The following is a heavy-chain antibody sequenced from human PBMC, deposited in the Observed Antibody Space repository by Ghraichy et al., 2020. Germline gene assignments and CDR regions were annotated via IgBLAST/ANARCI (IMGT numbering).Heavy chain of an antibody. D-gene: IGHD3-10*01. J-gene: IGHJ6*02. Sequence: LSLTCAVSGGSISSGGYSWSWIRQPPGKGLEWIGYIYHSGSTYYNPSLKSRVTISVDRSKNQFSLKLSSVTAADTAVYYCARAGDYYGSGSYPYYYGMDVWGQGTTVTVSS. CDR1: GGSISSGGYS. V-gene: IGHV4-30-2*01. CDR2: IYHSGST. CDR3: ARAGDYYGSGSYPYYYGMDV.